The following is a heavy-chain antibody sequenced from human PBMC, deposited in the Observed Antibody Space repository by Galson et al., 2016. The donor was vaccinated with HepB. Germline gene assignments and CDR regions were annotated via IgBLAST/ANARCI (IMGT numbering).Heavy chain of an antibody. CDR3: ARVSGPWVGVPAAKVYFDF. J-gene: IGHJ4*02. Sequence: SLRLSCAASGFTFKYHAMSWVRQAPGSGLEWVAVISDGGTAHYADSVKGRFTISRDNSKNTVYLQMDSLRAEARAEYYCARVSGPWVGVPAAKVYFDFWGQGTLVIVSS. V-gene: IGHV3-23*01. CDR1: GFTFKYHA. CDR2: ISDGGTA. D-gene: IGHD2-2*01.